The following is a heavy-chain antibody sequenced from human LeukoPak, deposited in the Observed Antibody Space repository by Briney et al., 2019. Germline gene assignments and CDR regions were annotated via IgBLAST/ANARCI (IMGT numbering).Heavy chain of an antibody. V-gene: IGHV1-18*01. D-gene: IGHD3-10*01. Sequence: ASVKVSCKASGHTFTNYAMNWVRQAPGQGLEWMGWISAYNGNTELAQQFQGRVTLATDASTSTAYVELRSLTSDDTAVYFCARGGSRSRRGDDSFDIWGQGTMVTVSS. J-gene: IGHJ3*02. CDR1: GHTFTNYA. CDR3: ARGGSRSRRGDDSFDI. CDR2: ISAYNGNT.